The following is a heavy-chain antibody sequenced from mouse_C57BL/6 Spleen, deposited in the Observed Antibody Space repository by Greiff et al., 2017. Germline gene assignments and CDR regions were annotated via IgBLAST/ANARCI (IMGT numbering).Heavy chain of an antibody. CDR2: IDPNSGGT. D-gene: IGHD1-1*01. V-gene: IGHV1-72*01. Sequence: QVQLQQSGAELVKPGASVKLSCTASGYTFTSYWMHWVQQRPGRGLEWIGRIDPNSGGTKYNEKFKSKATLTVDKPSSTAYMQLSSLTSEDSAVYYCAKVYYYGSNYYFDYWGQGTTLTVSS. CDR1: GYTFTSYW. J-gene: IGHJ2*01. CDR3: AKVYYYGSNYYFDY.